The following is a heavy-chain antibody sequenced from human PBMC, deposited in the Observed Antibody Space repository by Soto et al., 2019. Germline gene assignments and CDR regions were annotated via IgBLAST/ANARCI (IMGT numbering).Heavy chain of an antibody. D-gene: IGHD3-22*01. J-gene: IGHJ4*02. CDR1: GYIFTDHL. V-gene: IGHV1-2*02. CDR3: ARGAQGFCPVSGIYFYFDH. Sequence: GASVKVSCKTSGYIFTDHLIHWVRQSPGQGLQWVGWVHPDSGGTNVAQAFQDRVTMTADTSITTAYMDLARLRPDDTAIFYCARGAQGFCPVSGIYFYFDHWGQGTPVTVSS. CDR2: VHPDSGGT.